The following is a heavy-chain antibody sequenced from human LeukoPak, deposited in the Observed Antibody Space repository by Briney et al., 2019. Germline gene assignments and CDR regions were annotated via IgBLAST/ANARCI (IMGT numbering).Heavy chain of an antibody. Sequence: SQTLSLTCAISGDSVSSNSASWTWIRQSPSRGLEWLGRTYYRSKWYNDYAVSVKSRITINPDTSKNQFSLKLSSVTAADTAVYYCARDDYDFWSGYSIDYWGQGTLVTVSS. CDR1: GDSVSSNSAS. V-gene: IGHV6-1*01. CDR3: ARDDYDFWSGYSIDY. J-gene: IGHJ4*02. CDR2: TYYRSKWYN. D-gene: IGHD3-3*01.